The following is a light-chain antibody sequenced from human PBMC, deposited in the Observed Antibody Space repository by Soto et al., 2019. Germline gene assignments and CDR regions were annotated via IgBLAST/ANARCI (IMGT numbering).Light chain of an antibody. J-gene: IGKJ5*01. CDR3: QQYDNLIT. Sequence: DLQMTQSPSSLSASVGDLSTTXXQASQDISNYLNWYQQKPGKATKVLIYDASNLETGVPSRFSGSGSGTDFTFTISSLQPEDTATYYCQQYDNLITFGQGTRLEIK. CDR2: DAS. CDR1: QDISNY. V-gene: IGKV1-33*01.